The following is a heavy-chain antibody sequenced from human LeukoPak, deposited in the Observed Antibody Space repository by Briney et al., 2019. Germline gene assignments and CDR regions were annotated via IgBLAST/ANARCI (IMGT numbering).Heavy chain of an antibody. D-gene: IGHD3-22*01. Sequence: SETLSLTCAVYGGSFRGYYWSWIRQPPGKGLEWIGEINHSGSTNYNPSLKSRVSISVDTSKNQFSLRLSSVTAADTAVYYCARLYYYDSSGYLLDYWGQGTLVTVSS. CDR3: ARLYYYDSSGYLLDY. CDR2: INHSGST. J-gene: IGHJ4*02. CDR1: GGSFRGYY. V-gene: IGHV4-34*01.